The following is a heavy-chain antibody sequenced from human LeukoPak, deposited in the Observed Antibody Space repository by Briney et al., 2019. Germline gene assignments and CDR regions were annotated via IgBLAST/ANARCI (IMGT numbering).Heavy chain of an antibody. V-gene: IGHV3-23*01. D-gene: IGHD6-13*01. Sequence: GGSLRLSCAASGFTFSSYAMSWVRHAPGKGLAWVSAISGSGGSTYYADCVKGRFTISRDNSKNTLYLQMNSLRAEDTAVYYCAKDLQLENAFDIWGQGTMVTVSS. CDR2: ISGSGGST. J-gene: IGHJ3*02. CDR3: AKDLQLENAFDI. CDR1: GFTFSSYA.